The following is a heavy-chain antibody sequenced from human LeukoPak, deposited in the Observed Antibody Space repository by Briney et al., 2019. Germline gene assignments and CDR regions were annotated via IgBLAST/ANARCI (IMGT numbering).Heavy chain of an antibody. D-gene: IGHD2-2*01. CDR2: ISSSSSYI. CDR3: ARAWDRDIVVVPAAEYYFDY. CDR1: GFTFSSYS. J-gene: IGHJ4*02. Sequence: GGSLRLSCAASGFTFSSYSMNWVRQAPGKGLEWVSSISSSSSYIYYADSVKGRFTISRDNAKNSLYLQMNSLRAEDTAVYYCARAWDRDIVVVPAAEYYFDYWGQGTLVTVSS. V-gene: IGHV3-21*01.